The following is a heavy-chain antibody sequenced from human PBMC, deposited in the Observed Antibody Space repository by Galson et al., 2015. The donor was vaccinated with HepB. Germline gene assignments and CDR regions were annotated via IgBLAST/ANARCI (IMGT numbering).Heavy chain of an antibody. J-gene: IGHJ3*02. CDR3: AKNMKPCSGGTCYSSPSSFDI. Sequence: SLRLSCAATGFTFSNYAMSWVRQAPGKGLDWVSGISGSGGSTYYADSVKGRFTISRDNAKSTLYLQMSSLRTEATAVYYCAKNMKPCSGGTCYSSPSSFDIRGQGTTVPVSS. CDR1: GFTFSNYA. V-gene: IGHV3-23*01. D-gene: IGHD2-15*01. CDR2: ISGSGGST.